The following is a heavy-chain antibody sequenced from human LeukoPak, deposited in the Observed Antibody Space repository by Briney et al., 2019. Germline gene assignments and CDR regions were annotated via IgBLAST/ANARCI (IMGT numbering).Heavy chain of an antibody. CDR1: GGSISSYY. V-gene: IGHV4-59*01. CDR2: IYYSGST. D-gene: IGHD4-23*01. J-gene: IGHJ4*02. CDR3: ARDRRLRWFYFDY. Sequence: SETLSLTCTVSGGSISSYYWSWIRQPPGKGLEWSGYIYYSGSTNYNPSLKSRGTISVDTSKNQFSLKLSSVPAADTAVYYCARDRRLRWFYFDYWGQGTLVTVSS.